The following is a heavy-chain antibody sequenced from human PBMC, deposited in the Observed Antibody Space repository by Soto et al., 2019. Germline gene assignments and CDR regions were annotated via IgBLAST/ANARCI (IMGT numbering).Heavy chain of an antibody. J-gene: IGHJ5*02. Sequence: QVQLVESGGGLVKPGGSVRLSCAASGIIFSDYMSWVRQAPGKGLEWLTYISGSGRTIYSADSVKGRFTISRDNATNSLHLQMNNLRAEDTAVYYCARLPFPWGWFDPWGQGTLVTVSS. V-gene: IGHV3-11*01. CDR3: ARLPFPWGWFDP. D-gene: IGHD3-16*01. CDR2: ISGSGRTI. CDR1: GIIFSDY.